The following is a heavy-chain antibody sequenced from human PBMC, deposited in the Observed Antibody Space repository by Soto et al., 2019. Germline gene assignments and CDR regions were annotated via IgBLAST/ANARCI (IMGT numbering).Heavy chain of an antibody. J-gene: IGHJ6*02. CDR1: GSAFSTYA. CDR2: ISGSGGSS. Sequence: HPGGSLRLSCAASGSAFSTYAMTWVRQAPGKGLEWVSVISGSGGSSYYAASVKGRFTISRDNSKNTVYLQMNGLRAEDTALYFCAKVTXRAAAGRYEYYKYGMDVWGQGTTVTVSS. D-gene: IGHD6-13*01. V-gene: IGHV3-23*01. CDR3: AKVTXRAAAGRYEYYKYGMDV.